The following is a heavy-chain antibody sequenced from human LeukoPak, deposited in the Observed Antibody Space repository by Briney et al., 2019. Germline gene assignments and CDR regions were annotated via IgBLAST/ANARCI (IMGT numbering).Heavy chain of an antibody. D-gene: IGHD2-2*01. CDR3: ASSTGRYGVDV. CDR1: RFNFRNAW. V-gene: IGHV3-15*01. J-gene: IGHJ6*02. Sequence: GGSLRLSCRGYRFNFRNAWMSWVRRVPGKGLEWVGHIQSEPDGGTTDYAAPVKGRFTISRDDSKNTLSLQMNSLKTEDTAVYYCASSTGRYGVDVWGQGTTVTVAS. CDR2: IQSEPDGGTT.